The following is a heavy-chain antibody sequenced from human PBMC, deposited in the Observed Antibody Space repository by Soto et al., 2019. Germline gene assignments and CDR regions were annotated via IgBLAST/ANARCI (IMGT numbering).Heavy chain of an antibody. CDR2: ISWNRGSI. Sequence: EVQLVESGGGLVQPGRSLRLSCAASGFTFDDYAMHCVRQAPGKGLEWVSGISWNRGSIGYADSVNGRFTISRDNATNALYLQMNSLRAEGTALYYCAKGVAGWYSFAYWGQGTLVTVSS. CDR3: AKGVAGWYSFAY. D-gene: IGHD6-19*01. CDR1: GFTFDDYA. V-gene: IGHV3-9*01. J-gene: IGHJ4*02.